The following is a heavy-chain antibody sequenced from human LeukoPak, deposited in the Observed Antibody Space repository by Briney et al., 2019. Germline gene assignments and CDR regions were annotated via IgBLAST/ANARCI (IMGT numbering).Heavy chain of an antibody. D-gene: IGHD2-8*02. CDR1: GFAFSDYA. Sequence: GGSLRLSCAASGFAFSDYAMSWVRQAPGEGLEWVSVISGSGGATYYADSVKGRLTISRDNSKSTLYLQMNSLRAEDTAVYYCAKGTGGSTSNPFDSWGQGTLVTVSS. V-gene: IGHV3-23*01. J-gene: IGHJ4*02. CDR3: AKGTGGSTSNPFDS. CDR2: ISGSGGAT.